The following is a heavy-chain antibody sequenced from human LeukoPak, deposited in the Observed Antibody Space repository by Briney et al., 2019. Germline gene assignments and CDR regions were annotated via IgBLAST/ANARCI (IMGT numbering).Heavy chain of an antibody. CDR3: AKGGGLTGYCSGGTCYLDF. V-gene: IGHV3-30*18. J-gene: IGHJ4*02. Sequence: GGSLRLSCVASGFTFSRHGMHWVRQAPGKGLEWVAVIGDTGRAKYYADSVEGRFTASRDNFKNTLHLQMNSLRAEDTALYYCAKGGGLTGYCSGGTCYLDFWGQGTLVTVSS. D-gene: IGHD2-15*01. CDR2: IGDTGRAK. CDR1: GFTFSRHG.